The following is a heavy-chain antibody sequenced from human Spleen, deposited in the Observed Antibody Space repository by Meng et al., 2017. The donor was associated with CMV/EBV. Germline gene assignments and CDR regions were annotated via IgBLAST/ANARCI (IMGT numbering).Heavy chain of an antibody. Sequence: SETLSLTCTVSGGSISSIYYYWGWIRQPPGKGLEWIGNIYYSGSTYYNPSLKSRVTISVDTSKNQFSLKLSSVTAADTAVYYCARGQYWGAFDIWGQGTMVTVSS. CDR2: IYYSGST. V-gene: IGHV4-39*07. J-gene: IGHJ3*02. D-gene: IGHD7-27*01. CDR1: GGSISSIYYY. CDR3: ARGQYWGAFDI.